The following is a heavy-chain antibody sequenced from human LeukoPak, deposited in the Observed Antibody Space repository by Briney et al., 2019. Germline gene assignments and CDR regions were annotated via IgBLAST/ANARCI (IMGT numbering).Heavy chain of an antibody. CDR1: GFTFSNAW. CDR3: TIPSSGRTFDY. J-gene: IGHJ4*02. Sequence: GGSLRLSCAASGFTFSNAWMSWVRQAPGKGLEWVGRIKSKTDGGTTDYAAPVEGRFTISRDDSKNTLYLQMNSLKTEDTAVYYCTIPSSGRTFDYWGQGTLVTVSS. D-gene: IGHD6-19*01. V-gene: IGHV3-15*01. CDR2: IKSKTDGGTT.